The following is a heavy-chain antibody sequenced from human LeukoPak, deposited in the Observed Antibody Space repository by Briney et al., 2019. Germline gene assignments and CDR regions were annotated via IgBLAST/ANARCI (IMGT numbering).Heavy chain of an antibody. CDR3: AKSGDCSSTSCYPHNWFDP. Sequence: GGSLRLSCAASGFTFSSYAMSWVRQAPGKGLEWVSAIGGSGGSTYYADSVKGRFTISRDNSKNTLYLQMNSLRAEGTAVYYCAKSGDCSSTSCYPHNWFDPWGQGTLVTVSS. J-gene: IGHJ5*02. V-gene: IGHV3-23*01. CDR2: IGGSGGST. D-gene: IGHD2-2*01. CDR1: GFTFSSYA.